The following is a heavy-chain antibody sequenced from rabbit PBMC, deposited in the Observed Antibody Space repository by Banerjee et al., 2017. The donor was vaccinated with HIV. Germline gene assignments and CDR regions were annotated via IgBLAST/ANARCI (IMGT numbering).Heavy chain of an antibody. CDR2: IYAGSSGGST. V-gene: IGHV1S40*01. CDR3: ARWDSGWSVDF. D-gene: IGHD4-1*01. J-gene: IGHJ6*01. CDR1: GFDLSSYYY. Sequence: QSLEESGGGLVKPEGSLTLTCKASGFDLSSYYYMCWVRQAPGKGLEWIACIYAGSSGGSTYYASWAKGRFTISKTSSTTVTLQMTSLTAADTATYFCARWDSGWSVDFWGPGTLVTVS.